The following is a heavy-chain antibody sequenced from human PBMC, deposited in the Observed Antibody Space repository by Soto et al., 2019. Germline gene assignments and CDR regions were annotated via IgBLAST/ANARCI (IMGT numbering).Heavy chain of an antibody. Sequence: ASVKVSCKVSGYTLTELSMHWVRQAPGKGLEWMGGFDPEDGETIYAQKFQGRVTMTEDTSTDTAYMELSSLRSEDTAVYYCATGRVLRDFDVVFWFDPWGQGTLVTVSS. V-gene: IGHV1-24*01. CDR3: ATGRVLRDFDVVFWFDP. J-gene: IGHJ5*01. CDR2: FDPEDGET. D-gene: IGHD3-9*01. CDR1: GYTLTELS.